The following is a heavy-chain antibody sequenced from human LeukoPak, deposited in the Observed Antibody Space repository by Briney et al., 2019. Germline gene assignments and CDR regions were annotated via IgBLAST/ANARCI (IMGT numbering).Heavy chain of an antibody. D-gene: IGHD3-22*01. Sequence: GGSLRLSCAAPGFSFSSYWMIWVRQAPGKGLEWVANIKQDGSEKSYVDSVKGRFTISRDNAKNSLYLQMNSLRAEDTAVYYCARYGDSSVYYSADAFDIWGQGTMVTVSS. CDR2: IKQDGSEK. CDR3: ARYGDSSVYYSADAFDI. CDR1: GFSFSSYW. J-gene: IGHJ3*02. V-gene: IGHV3-7*02.